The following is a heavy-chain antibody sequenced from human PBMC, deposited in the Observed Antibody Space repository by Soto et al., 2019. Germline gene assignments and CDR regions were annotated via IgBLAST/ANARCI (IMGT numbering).Heavy chain of an antibody. CDR2: IYDSGNT. D-gene: IGHD7-27*01. CDR3: ATCQLGEYYYAMDM. J-gene: IGHJ6*01. Sequence: PSETLSLTCSVSGDSITTYKWWTWVRQTPGRGLEWIGEIYDSGNTRYNPSLKSRVTISKDTSKNQLSLKLNSVTVADTAVYYCATCQLGEYYYAMDMWGQGTTVTVSS. CDR1: GDSITTYKW. V-gene: IGHV4-4*02.